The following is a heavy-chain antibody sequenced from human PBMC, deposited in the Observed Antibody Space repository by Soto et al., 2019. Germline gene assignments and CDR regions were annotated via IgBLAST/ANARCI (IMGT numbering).Heavy chain of an antibody. CDR1: GGSISSGGYY. J-gene: IGHJ6*02. CDR2: IYYSGST. Sequence: SETLSLTCTVSGGSISSGGYYRSWIRQHPGKGLEWIGYIYYSGSTYYNPSLKSRVTISVDTSKNQFSLKLSSVTAADTAVYYCARPIVPGWTYGLDVWGQGTTVTVSS. CDR3: ARPIVPGWTYGLDV. D-gene: IGHD3-16*02. V-gene: IGHV4-31*03.